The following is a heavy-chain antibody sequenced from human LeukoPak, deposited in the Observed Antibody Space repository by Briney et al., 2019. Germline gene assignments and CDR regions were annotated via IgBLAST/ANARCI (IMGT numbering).Heavy chain of an antibody. CDR2: INYSGST. J-gene: IGHJ4*02. V-gene: IGHV4-59*01. Sequence: SETLSLTCSVSGGSISSYYWSWIRQPPGKGLEWIGYINYSGSTKYNPSLKSRVTISVDTSKNQFSLKLSSVTAADTAVYYCASPYPNSYSGYDLDYWGQGTLVTVSS. CDR1: GGSISSYY. CDR3: ASPYPNSYSGYDLDY. D-gene: IGHD5-12*01.